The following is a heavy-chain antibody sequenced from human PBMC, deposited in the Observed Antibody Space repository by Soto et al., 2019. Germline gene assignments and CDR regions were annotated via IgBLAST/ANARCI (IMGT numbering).Heavy chain of an antibody. Sequence: VQLVESGGDLVQRGGSLRLFCVASGFTFSVYSMNWVRQAPGKGLEWFSYITSDTKTIKYADSVKGRFTISRDNAKNSVYLQMNSLRDEDTAVYYCARSVEGHFDYWGQGTVVTVSS. CDR1: GFTFSVYS. V-gene: IGHV3-48*02. J-gene: IGHJ4*02. CDR3: ARSVEGHFDY. D-gene: IGHD6-19*01. CDR2: ITSDTKTI.